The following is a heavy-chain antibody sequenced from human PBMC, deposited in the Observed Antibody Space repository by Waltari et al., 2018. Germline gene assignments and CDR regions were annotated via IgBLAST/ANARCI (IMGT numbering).Heavy chain of an antibody. CDR3: ATYTGSSDGTAAFDV. D-gene: IGHD1-26*01. V-gene: IGHV4-39*01. CDR2: VSNSGAN. J-gene: IGHJ3*01. Sequence: AWIGQSPGKGLEWVGTVSNSGANYISPCFKSRGSVSRNTSKNQVSLLLGSVTAADMAANYCATYTGSSDGTAAFDVWGQGTMVTVSS.